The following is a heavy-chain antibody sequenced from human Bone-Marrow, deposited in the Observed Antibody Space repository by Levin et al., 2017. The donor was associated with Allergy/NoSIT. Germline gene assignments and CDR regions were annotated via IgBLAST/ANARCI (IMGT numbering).Heavy chain of an antibody. Sequence: GESLKISCAASGFTFSSYEMNWVRQAPGKGLEWVSYISSSGTTIYYADSVKGRFPISRDNAKNSLYLQMNSLRAEDTAVYFCAREPRWRRSFYYYYYGMDVWGQGTTVTVTS. CDR1: GFTFSSYE. CDR3: AREPRWRRSFYYYYYGMDV. V-gene: IGHV3-48*03. CDR2: ISSSGTTI. D-gene: IGHD4-23*01. J-gene: IGHJ6*02.